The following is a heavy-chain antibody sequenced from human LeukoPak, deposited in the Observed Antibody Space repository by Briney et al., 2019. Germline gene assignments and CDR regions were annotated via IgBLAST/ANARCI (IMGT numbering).Heavy chain of an antibody. V-gene: IGHV3-11*04. J-gene: IGHJ4*02. CDR3: AREARGYYFHFDY. CDR1: GFTFSDYY. Sequence: PGGSLRLSCAASGFTFSDYYMSWIRQAPGKGLEWVSYISSSGNTIYYADSVKGRFTISRDNAKNSLYLQMNSLRAEDTAVYYCAREARGYYFHFDYWGQGTLVTVSS. CDR2: ISSSGNTI. D-gene: IGHD3-22*01.